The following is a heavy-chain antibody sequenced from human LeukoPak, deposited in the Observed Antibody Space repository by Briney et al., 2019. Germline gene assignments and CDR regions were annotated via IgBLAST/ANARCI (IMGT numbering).Heavy chain of an antibody. D-gene: IGHD3-3*01. J-gene: IGHJ6*02. Sequence: VASVKVSCKASGYTFTSYDINWVRQAAGQGLEWMGIINPSGGSTSYAQKFQRRVTMTRDTSTSTVYMELSSLRSEDTAVYYCARSVRITIFGVVINDYYGMDVWGQGTTVTVSS. V-gene: IGHV1-46*01. CDR3: ARSVRITIFGVVINDYYGMDV. CDR1: GYTFTSYD. CDR2: INPSGGST.